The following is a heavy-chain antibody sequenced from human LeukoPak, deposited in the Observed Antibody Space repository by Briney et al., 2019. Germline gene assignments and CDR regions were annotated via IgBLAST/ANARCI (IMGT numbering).Heavy chain of an antibody. CDR3: ANMAQWLVVTRDY. D-gene: IGHD6-19*01. J-gene: IGHJ4*02. V-gene: IGHV3-23*01. CDR2: ISGSGGST. Sequence: GGSLRLSCAASGFTFSSYAMSWVRQAPGKGLEWVSAISGSGGSTYYAGSVKGRFTISRDNSKNTLYLQMNSLRAEDTAVYYCANMAQWLVVTRDYWGQGTLITVSS. CDR1: GFTFSSYA.